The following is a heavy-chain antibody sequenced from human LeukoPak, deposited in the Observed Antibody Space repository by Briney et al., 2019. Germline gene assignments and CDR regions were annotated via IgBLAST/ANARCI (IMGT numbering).Heavy chain of an antibody. CDR3: AKGNKLAMKEQDV. Sequence: PGGSLRLSCAASGFTFSSYAMTWVRQAPGKGLEWVSAISASDGSTYYSDSVKGRFTISRDNSKNTLYLQMNSLRAEDTAVYYCAKGNKLAMKEQDVWGKGTTVTVSS. J-gene: IGHJ6*04. D-gene: IGHD5-18*01. V-gene: IGHV3-23*01. CDR2: ISASDGST. CDR1: GFTFSSYA.